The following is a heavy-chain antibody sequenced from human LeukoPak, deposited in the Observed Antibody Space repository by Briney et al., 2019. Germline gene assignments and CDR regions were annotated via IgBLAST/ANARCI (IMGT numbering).Heavy chain of an antibody. CDR2: INPNSGGT. V-gene: IGHV1-2*02. J-gene: IGHJ3*02. CDR3: AREKITMIVVVNPDDAFDI. D-gene: IGHD3-22*01. CDR1: GYTFTTYG. Sequence: ASVKVSCKASGYTFTTYGISWVRQATGQGLEWMGWINPNSGGTNYAQKFQGRVTMTRDTSISTAYMELSRLRSDDTAVYYCAREKITMIVVVNPDDAFDIWGQGTMVTVSS.